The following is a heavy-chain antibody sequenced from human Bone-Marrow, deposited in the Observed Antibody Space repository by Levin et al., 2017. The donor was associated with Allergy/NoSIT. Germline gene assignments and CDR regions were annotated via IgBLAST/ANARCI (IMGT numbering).Heavy chain of an antibody. V-gene: IGHV4-31*03. J-gene: IGHJ4*02. CDR2: ISYSGST. Sequence: SQTLSLTCTVSGGSIRSAGYHWTWIRQYPGKGLEWIGYISYSGSTYFNPSLKSRLTMSIDTSEQHFSLNLTSVSAADTAIYYCARLDGYSFDYWGQGALVTVSS. D-gene: IGHD1-1*01. CDR3: ARLDGYSFDY. CDR1: GGSIRSAGYH.